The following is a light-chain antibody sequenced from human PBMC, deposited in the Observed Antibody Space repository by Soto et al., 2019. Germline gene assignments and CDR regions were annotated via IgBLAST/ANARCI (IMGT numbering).Light chain of an antibody. CDR1: QSVSSN. V-gene: IGKV3-15*01. CDR3: MQSTQLPLT. J-gene: IGKJ5*01. CDR2: GAS. Sequence: EIVLTQSPGTLSLSPGGRATLSCRASQSVSSNLAWYQQRPGQAPRLLIYGASTRATGIPARFSGSGSGADFTLKISRVEAEDAGVYYCMQSTQLPLTFGQGTRLEIK.